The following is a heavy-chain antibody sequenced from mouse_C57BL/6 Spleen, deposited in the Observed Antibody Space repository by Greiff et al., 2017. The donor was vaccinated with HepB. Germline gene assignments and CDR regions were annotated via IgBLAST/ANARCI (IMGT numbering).Heavy chain of an antibody. CDR2: IDPSDSYT. Sequence: QVQLQQPGAELVKPGASVKLSCKASGYTFTSYWMQWVKQRPGQGLEWIGEIDPSDSYTNYNQKFKGKATLTVDTSSSTAYMQLSSLTSEDSAVYDCARKGGGYWYAMDYWGQGTSVTVSS. CDR3: ARKGGGYWYAMDY. D-gene: IGHD1-1*02. J-gene: IGHJ4*01. V-gene: IGHV1-50*01. CDR1: GYTFTSYW.